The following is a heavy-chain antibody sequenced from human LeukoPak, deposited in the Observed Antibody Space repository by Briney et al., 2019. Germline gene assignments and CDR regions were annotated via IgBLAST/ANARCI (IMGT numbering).Heavy chain of an antibody. J-gene: IGHJ6*03. Sequence: PGGSLRLSCAASGFTFSSYWMSWVRQAPGKGLEWVANIKQDGSEKYYVDSVKGRFTISRDNAKNSLYLQMNSLRAEDTAVYYCARVQEDIVLTVYYYYYYYMDVWGKGTTVTVSS. D-gene: IGHD2-8*01. CDR2: IKQDGSEK. CDR1: GFTFSSYW. V-gene: IGHV3-7*01. CDR3: ARVQEDIVLTVYYYYYYYMDV.